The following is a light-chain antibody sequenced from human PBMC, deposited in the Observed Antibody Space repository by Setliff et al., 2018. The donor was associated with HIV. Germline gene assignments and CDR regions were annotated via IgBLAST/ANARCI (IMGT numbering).Light chain of an antibody. Sequence: QSVLTQPPSVSGAPGQGVTIFCTGGPSTIGPGHDVHWYQQLPGTAPKLLVYGSRNRPSGVPDRFSGSKSGNSASLAITGLQAEDEGDYYCQTYDTRLNIYVFGTGTKVTVL. J-gene: IGLJ1*01. V-gene: IGLV1-40*01. CDR2: GSR. CDR3: QTYDTRLNIYV. CDR1: PSTIGPGHD.